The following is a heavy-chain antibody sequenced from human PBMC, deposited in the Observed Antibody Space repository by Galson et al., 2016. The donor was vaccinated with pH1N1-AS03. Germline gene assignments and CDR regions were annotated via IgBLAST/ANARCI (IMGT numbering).Heavy chain of an antibody. J-gene: IGHJ3*02. CDR2: LNTDVSST. CDR3: ARVTDFYGSGCYSKLHAFDI. V-gene: IGHV3-74*01. D-gene: IGHD3-22*01. CDR1: GFNVSNYW. Sequence: SLRLSCAASGFNVSNYWMNWVRQAPGKGLVWVSLLNTDVSSTTYADSVKGRFTISRDNAKNTLYLQMNSLRAEDTAVYFCARVTDFYGSGCYSKLHAFDIWGQGTMVSVSS.